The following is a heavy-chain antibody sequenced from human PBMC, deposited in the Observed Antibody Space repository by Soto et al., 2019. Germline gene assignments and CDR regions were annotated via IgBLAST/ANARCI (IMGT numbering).Heavy chain of an antibody. CDR1: GYTLTELS. CDR2: FDPEDGET. Sequence: ASVKVSCKVSGYTLTELSMHWVRQAPGRGLEWMGGFDPEDGETIYAQKFQGRVTMTEDTSTDTAYMELSSLRSEDTAVYYCATGRYSSSWYYFDYWGQGTLVTVSS. CDR3: ATGRYSSSWYYFDY. V-gene: IGHV1-24*01. D-gene: IGHD6-13*01. J-gene: IGHJ4*02.